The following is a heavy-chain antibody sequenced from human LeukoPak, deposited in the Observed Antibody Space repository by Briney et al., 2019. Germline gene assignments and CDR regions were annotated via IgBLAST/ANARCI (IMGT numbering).Heavy chain of an antibody. CDR3: ARDVKSSGYGDWFDP. CDR2: IYYSGST. D-gene: IGHD3-22*01. Sequence: PSETPSLTCTVSGGSISRSSYYWDWIRQPPGKGLEWIGSIYYSGSTYYNPSLKSRVTISVDTSKNQFSLKLSSVTAADTAVYYCARDVKSSGYGDWFDPWGQGTLVTVSS. V-gene: IGHV4-39*07. CDR1: GGSISRSSYY. J-gene: IGHJ5*02.